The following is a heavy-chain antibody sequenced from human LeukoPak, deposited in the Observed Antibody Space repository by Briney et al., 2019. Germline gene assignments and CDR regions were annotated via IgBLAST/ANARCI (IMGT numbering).Heavy chain of an antibody. V-gene: IGHV3-23*01. CDR3: AKSTIVGATVDAFDI. CDR2: ISIGGDTT. CDR1: GFTFSSHG. D-gene: IGHD1-26*01. Sequence: PGGSLRLSCAASGFTFSSHGMCWVRQAPGRGLEWVSSISIGGDTTYSDSVKGRFTISRDNSKNTLYLQMNSLRAEDTAVYYCAKSTIVGATVDAFDIWGQGTMVTVSS. J-gene: IGHJ3*02.